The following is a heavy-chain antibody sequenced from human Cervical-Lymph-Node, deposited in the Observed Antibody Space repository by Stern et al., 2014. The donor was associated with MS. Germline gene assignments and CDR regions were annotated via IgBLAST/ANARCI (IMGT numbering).Heavy chain of an antibody. CDR3: ARGSCGSPSCYATYGLDV. CDR1: GGALSTAH. J-gene: IGHJ6*02. Sequence: VQLVQSGAEVKKPGSSVRVSCRASGGALSTAHFNWVRQAPGQGLAGMCRVIPSLATSYYAPKFQDRFTITALATTTYMELSSLTSDDTAVYYCARGSCGSPSCYATYGLDVWGQGTTVTLSS. CDR2: VIPSLATS. D-gene: IGHD2-2*01. V-gene: IGHV1-69*11.